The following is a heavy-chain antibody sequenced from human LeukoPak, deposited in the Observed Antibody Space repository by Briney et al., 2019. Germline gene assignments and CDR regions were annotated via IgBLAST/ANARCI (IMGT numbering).Heavy chain of an antibody. D-gene: IGHD3-10*01. Sequence: SETLSLTCTVSGGSISTYYWSWIRQPPGKGLEWIGYSDYSGSTNYNPSLKSRVTISVDTSKNQFSLKLSSVTAADTAVYYCARFPQALDPQSGNYFDYWGQGTLVTVSS. CDR2: SDYSGST. J-gene: IGHJ4*02. CDR1: GGSISTYY. CDR3: ARFPQALDPQSGNYFDY. V-gene: IGHV4-59*08.